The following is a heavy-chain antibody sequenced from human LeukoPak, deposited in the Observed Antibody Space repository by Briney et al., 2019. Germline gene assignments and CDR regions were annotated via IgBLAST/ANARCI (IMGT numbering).Heavy chain of an antibody. CDR2: ISAYNGNT. CDR1: GYTFTSYG. Sequence: ASVKVSCKASGYTFTSYGISWVRQAPGQGLEWMGWISAYNGNTNYAQKLQGRVTMTTDTSTSTAYMELRSLRSDDTAVYYCARDGEVNSSWYNPQGYYYMDVWGKGTTVTVSS. J-gene: IGHJ6*03. D-gene: IGHD6-13*01. V-gene: IGHV1-18*01. CDR3: ARDGEVNSSWYNPQGYYYMDV.